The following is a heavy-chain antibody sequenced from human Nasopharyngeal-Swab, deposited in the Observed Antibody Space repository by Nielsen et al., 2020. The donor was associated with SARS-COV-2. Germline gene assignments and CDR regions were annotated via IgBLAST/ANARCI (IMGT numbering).Heavy chain of an antibody. D-gene: IGHD5-18*01. CDR1: GYTFSNYA. CDR3: ATWMTAHFDY. V-gene: IGHV3-23*01. J-gene: IGHJ4*02. CDR2: VDYDGVRT. Sequence: GESLKISCTGSGYTFSNYAISWVRQAPGQGLEWVSTVDYDGVRTHYADSVEGRFIISRDNSRNTAYLQIKSLRVEDAAVYYCATWMTAHFDYWGQGTQVTVSS.